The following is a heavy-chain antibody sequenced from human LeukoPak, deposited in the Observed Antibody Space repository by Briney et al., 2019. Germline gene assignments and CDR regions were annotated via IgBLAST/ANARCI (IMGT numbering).Heavy chain of an antibody. CDR1: GVSISSRY. CDR2: ASVTGNP. V-gene: IGHV4-59*11. D-gene: IGHD3-16*01. J-gene: IGHJ4*02. Sequence: SETLSLTCSVAGVSISSRYWSWIRRPPGRGLEWIGYASVTGNPDYNLSLKSRVTISVDTSKNQFSLRLTSVTAADTAIYYCASHFTQGGGLFEYWGQGILVTVSS. CDR3: ASHFTQGGGLFEY.